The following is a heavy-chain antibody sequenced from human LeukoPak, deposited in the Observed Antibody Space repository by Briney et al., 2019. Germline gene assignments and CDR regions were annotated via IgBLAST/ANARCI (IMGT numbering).Heavy chain of an antibody. J-gene: IGHJ5*02. V-gene: IGHV1-2*02. Sequence: ASVKVSCKASGYTFTGYYMHWVRQAPGQGLEWMRWINPNSGGTNYAQKFQGRVTMTRDTSISTAYMELSRLRSDDTAVYYCARVYCSSTSCLAWFDPWGQGTLVTVSS. CDR1: GYTFTGYY. CDR3: ARVYCSSTSCLAWFDP. CDR2: INPNSGGT. D-gene: IGHD2-2*01.